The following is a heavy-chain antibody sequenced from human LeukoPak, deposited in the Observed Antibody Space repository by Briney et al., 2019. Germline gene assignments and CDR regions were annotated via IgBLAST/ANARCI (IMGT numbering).Heavy chain of an antibody. V-gene: IGHV1-24*01. CDR3: ATVGYSYGAFDY. D-gene: IGHD5-18*01. CDR1: GYTLTEIS. J-gene: IGHJ4*02. Sequence: ASVKVSCKVSGYTLTEISMYWVRQAPGEGLEWMGGIDREDGQTIYAQKFQGRVTMTEDTSAGTAYMEVSRLTSEDTAFYYCATVGYSYGAFDYWGQGTLVTVSS. CDR2: IDREDGQT.